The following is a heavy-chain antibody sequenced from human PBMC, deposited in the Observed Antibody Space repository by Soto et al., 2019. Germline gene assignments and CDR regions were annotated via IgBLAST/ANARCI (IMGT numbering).Heavy chain of an antibody. D-gene: IGHD6-6*01. CDR2: ISGSGGST. Sequence: GSLRLSCAASGFTFSSYAMSWVRQAPGKGLEWVSAISGSGGSTYYADSVKGRFTISRDNSKNTLYLQMNSLRAEDTAVYYCAKDRTPRYSSSRPTVKRVPFHGVWFDPWGQGTLVTVSS. J-gene: IGHJ5*02. CDR1: GFTFSSYA. CDR3: AKDRTPRYSSSRPTVKRVPFHGVWFDP. V-gene: IGHV3-23*01.